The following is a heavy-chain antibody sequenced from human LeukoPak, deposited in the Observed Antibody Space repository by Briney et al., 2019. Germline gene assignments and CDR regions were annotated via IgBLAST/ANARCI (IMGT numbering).Heavy chain of an antibody. Sequence: ASVKVSCQASGYSFTEYHMHWLRQAPGQGLEWMGWVNSKSGGTNYAQKFQGRVTMTRDTSISTAYMELSRLRSDDTALYYCARDSGTYYYYYYYMDVWGKGTTVTISS. D-gene: IGHD1-26*01. CDR3: ARDSGTYYYYYYYMDV. CDR2: VNSKSGGT. V-gene: IGHV1-2*02. CDR1: GYSFTEYH. J-gene: IGHJ6*03.